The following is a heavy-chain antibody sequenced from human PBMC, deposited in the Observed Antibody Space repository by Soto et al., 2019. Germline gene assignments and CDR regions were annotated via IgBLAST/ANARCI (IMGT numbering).Heavy chain of an antibody. CDR1: GISVSTSDYY. V-gene: IGHV4-39*06. D-gene: IGHD3-10*01. CDR3: ARELGVWFGVGWGPYGMDV. Sequence: KSSETLSLTCTVSGISVSTSDYYWGWVRQPPGKGLDWIGNIYYSGSTFYNPSLRSRVTLSVDTSKNQFALKLSSVTAADTAVYYCARELGVWFGVGWGPYGMDVWGQGTTVTVSS. J-gene: IGHJ6*02. CDR2: IYYSGST.